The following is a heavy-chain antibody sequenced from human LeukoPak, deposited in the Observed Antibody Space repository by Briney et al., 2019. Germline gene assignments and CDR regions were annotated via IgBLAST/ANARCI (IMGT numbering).Heavy chain of an antibody. CDR2: ISSSSSTI. V-gene: IGHV3-48*01. J-gene: IGHJ4*02. CDR3: ASITTGRLDYFDY. CDR1: GFTFSSYS. D-gene: IGHD1-20*01. Sequence: GGSLRLSCAASGFTFSSYSMNWVRQAPGKGLEWVSYISSSSSTIYYADSVKGRFTISRDNAKNSLYLQMNSLRAEDTAVYYCASITTGRLDYFDYWGQGTLVTVSS.